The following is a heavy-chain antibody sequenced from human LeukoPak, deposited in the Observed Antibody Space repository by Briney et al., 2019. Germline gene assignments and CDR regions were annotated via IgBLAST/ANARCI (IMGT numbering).Heavy chain of an antibody. J-gene: IGHJ4*02. V-gene: IGHV3-11*01. D-gene: IGHD6-19*01. CDR1: GFTFSDYY. CDR3: TRDGAVAGWFDY. Sequence: GGSLRLSCAASGFTFSDYYMSWIRQAPGKGLEWVSYISSSGSTIYYADSVKGRFTISRDNAKNSLYLQMNSLKTEDTAVYYCTRDGAVAGWFDYWGQGTLVTVSS. CDR2: ISSSGSTI.